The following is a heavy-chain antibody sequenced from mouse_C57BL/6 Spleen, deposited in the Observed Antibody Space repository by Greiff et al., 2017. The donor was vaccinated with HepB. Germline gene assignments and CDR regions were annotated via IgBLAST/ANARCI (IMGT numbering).Heavy chain of an antibody. Sequence: EVQLQQSGPELVKPGASVKIPCKASGYTLTDYNMDWVKQSHGKSLEWIGDINPNNGGTIYNQKFKGKATLTADKSSSTAYMELRSLTSEDTAVYYCARWRYYGYVHGYFGVWGTGTTVTVSS. CDR1: GYTLTDYN. V-gene: IGHV1-18*01. CDR2: INPNNGGT. D-gene: IGHD2-2*01. CDR3: ARWRYYGYVHGYFGV. J-gene: IGHJ1*03.